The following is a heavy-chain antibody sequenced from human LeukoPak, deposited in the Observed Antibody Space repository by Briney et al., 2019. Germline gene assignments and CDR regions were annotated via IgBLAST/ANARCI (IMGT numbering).Heavy chain of an antibody. J-gene: IGHJ4*02. CDR3: ARESIVGALFDY. V-gene: IGHV3-7*01. D-gene: IGHD1-26*01. Sequence: GGSLRLSCAASGFAFSESYMSWVRQAPGKGLEWVANIKQDGSEKYYVDSVKGRFTISRDNAKNSLYLQMNSLRAEDTAVYYCARESIVGALFDYWGQGTLVTVSS. CDR1: GFAFSESY. CDR2: IKQDGSEK.